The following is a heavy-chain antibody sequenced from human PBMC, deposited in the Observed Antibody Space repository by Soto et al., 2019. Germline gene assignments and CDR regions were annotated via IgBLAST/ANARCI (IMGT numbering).Heavy chain of an antibody. CDR1: GFTFDDYA. V-gene: IGHV3-9*01. D-gene: IGHD3-3*01. CDR2: ISWNSGSI. Sequence: GGSLRLSCAASGFTFDDYAMHWVRQAPGKGLEWVSGISWNSGSIGYADSVKGRFTISRDNAKNSLYLQMNSLRAEDTALYYCAKDILGAKIQYYFDYWGQGTLVTVSS. CDR3: AKDILGAKIQYYFDY. J-gene: IGHJ4*02.